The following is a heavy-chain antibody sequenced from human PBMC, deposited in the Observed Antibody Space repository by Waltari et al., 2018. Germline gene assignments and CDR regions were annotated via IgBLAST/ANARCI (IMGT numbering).Heavy chain of an antibody. J-gene: IGHJ4*02. V-gene: IGHV4-38-2*01. CDR3: ARGRELAYFDY. Sequence: QVQLQESGPGLVKPSETLSLTCAVSGYSISSGYYWGWIRQPPGKGLEWIGSIYHSGSTYYNPSLKSRVTISVDPSKNQFSLKLSSVTAADTAVYYCARGRELAYFDYWGQGTLVTVSS. CDR1: GYSISSGYY. CDR2: IYHSGST. D-gene: IGHD1-26*01.